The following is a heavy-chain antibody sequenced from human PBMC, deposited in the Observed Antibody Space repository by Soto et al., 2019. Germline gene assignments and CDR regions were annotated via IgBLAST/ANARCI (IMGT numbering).Heavy chain of an antibody. Sequence: EAQLLESGGGLEQPGGSLRISCVVSECIFSSFALSWVRLAPGKGLEWVAAVSRRGVNTYYADSVKGRFTISRENAKNTLYLQMNSLRAEDTAVYYCAKLSSPINDLAEPGPHYWGQRTLVTVSS. V-gene: IGHV3-23*01. CDR3: AKLSSPINDLAEPGPHY. J-gene: IGHJ4*02. CDR2: VSRRGVNT. CDR1: ECIFSSFA. D-gene: IGHD6-13*01.